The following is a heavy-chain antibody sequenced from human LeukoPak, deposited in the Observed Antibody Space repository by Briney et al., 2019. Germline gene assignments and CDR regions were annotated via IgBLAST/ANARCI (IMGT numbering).Heavy chain of an antibody. Sequence: GGSLRLSCAASGFTFSSNSMNWVRQAPGKGLEWVSYISTSSITIKYADAVKGRFTISRDNDKNSVYLQMNSLRADDAAVYYCAKDPSPYYYDSSGYYGYAFDIWGQGTMVTVSS. V-gene: IGHV3-48*01. CDR3: AKDPSPYYYDSSGYYGYAFDI. CDR2: ISTSSITI. D-gene: IGHD3-22*01. J-gene: IGHJ3*02. CDR1: GFTFSSNS.